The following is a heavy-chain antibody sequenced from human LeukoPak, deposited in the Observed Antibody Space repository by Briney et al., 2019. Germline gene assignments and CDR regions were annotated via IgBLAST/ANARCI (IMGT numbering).Heavy chain of an antibody. CDR3: ARDSTYYYDSSGYYPGGIDP. J-gene: IGHJ5*02. CDR1: GGSFSGYY. V-gene: IGHV4-34*01. CDR2: INHSGST. D-gene: IGHD3-22*01. Sequence: SETLSLTCAVYGGSFSGYYWSWIRQPPGKGLEWIGEINHSGSTNYNPSLKSRVTISVDTSKNQFSLKLSSVTAADTAVYYCARDSTYYYDSSGYYPGGIDPWGQGTLVTVSS.